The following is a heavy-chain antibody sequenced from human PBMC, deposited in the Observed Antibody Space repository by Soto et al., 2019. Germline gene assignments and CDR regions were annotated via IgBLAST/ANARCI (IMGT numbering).Heavy chain of an antibody. J-gene: IGHJ6*02. D-gene: IGHD1-1*01. V-gene: IGHV1-69*01. CDR3: ARNGTLTGSSHGMDV. CDR1: GGTFSDFT. CDR2: IIPIFDTA. Sequence: QVQLVQSGAELRKPGSSVKVSCKASGGTFSDFTINWVRQAPGQRLEWMGGIIPIFDTANYAENFQGRVTITADESTSPSFMEVSSLRSEDTAVYYCARNGTLTGSSHGMDVWGQGTMVTVSS.